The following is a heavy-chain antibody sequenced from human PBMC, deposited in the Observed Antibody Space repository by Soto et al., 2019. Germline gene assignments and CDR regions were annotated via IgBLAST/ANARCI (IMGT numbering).Heavy chain of an antibody. D-gene: IGHD1-26*01. Sequence: SVKVSCKASGFTFTSSAVQWVRQARGQRLEWIGWIVVGSGNTNYAQKFQERVTITRDMSTSTAYMELSSLRSEDTAVYYCAADRGGSYPYYYYYYGMDVWGQGTTVTVSS. J-gene: IGHJ6*02. CDR2: IVVGSGNT. CDR3: AADRGGSYPYYYYYYGMDV. V-gene: IGHV1-58*01. CDR1: GFTFTSSA.